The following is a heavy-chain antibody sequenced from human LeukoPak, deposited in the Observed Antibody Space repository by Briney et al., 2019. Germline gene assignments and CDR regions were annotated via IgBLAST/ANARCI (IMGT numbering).Heavy chain of an antibody. V-gene: IGHV3-23*01. CDR3: ARDPNTYYYGSGLIFDY. J-gene: IGHJ4*02. CDR1: GFTFSSYA. CDR2: ISGSGGST. Sequence: GGSLRLSCAASGFTFSSYAMSWVRQAPGKGLEWVSAISGSGGSTYYADSVKGRFTISRDNSKNTLYLLMNSLRAEDTAVYYCARDPNTYYYGSGLIFDYWGQGTLVTVSS. D-gene: IGHD3-10*01.